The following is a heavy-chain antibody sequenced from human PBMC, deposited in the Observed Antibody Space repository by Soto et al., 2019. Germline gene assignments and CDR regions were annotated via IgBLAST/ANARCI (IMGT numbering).Heavy chain of an antibody. CDR2: IYHSGST. CDR3: ARVPDR. J-gene: IGHJ5*02. CDR1: GGSIRSGGYS. V-gene: IGHV4-30-2*01. Sequence: SETLSLTCAVSGGSIRSGGYSWTWIRQPPGKGLEWIGYIYHSGSTYYNPSLKSRVIISVDRSKNQFSLKLSSVTAADTAVYYCARVPDRWGQGTLVTVSS. D-gene: IGHD2-2*01.